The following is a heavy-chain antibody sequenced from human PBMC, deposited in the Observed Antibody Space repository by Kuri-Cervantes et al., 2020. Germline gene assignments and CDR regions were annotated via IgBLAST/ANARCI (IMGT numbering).Heavy chain of an antibody. D-gene: IGHD6-19*01. Sequence: ASVKVSCKASGYTFTSYAMHWVRQAPGQRLEWMGWINAGNGNTKYSQKFQGRVTITRDTSASTAYMELSSLRSEDTAVYYCARGRRMAVAGTWFDYWGQGTLVTVSS. CDR2: INAGNGNT. CDR1: GYTFTSYA. CDR3: ARGRRMAVAGTWFDY. V-gene: IGHV1-3*01. J-gene: IGHJ4*02.